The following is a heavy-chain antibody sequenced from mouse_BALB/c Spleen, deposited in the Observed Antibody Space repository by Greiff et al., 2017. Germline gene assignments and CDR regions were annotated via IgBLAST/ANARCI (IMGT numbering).Heavy chain of an antibody. D-gene: IGHD3-1*01. Sequence: EVKLVESGGGLVQPGGSRKLSCAASGFTFSSFGMHWVRQAPEKGLEWVAYISSGSSTIYYADTVKGRFTISRDNPKNTLFLQMTSLRSEDTAMYYCAREGATLYYYAMDYWGQGTSVTVSS. CDR2: ISSGSSTI. CDR3: AREGATLYYYAMDY. V-gene: IGHV5-17*02. CDR1: GFTFSSFG. J-gene: IGHJ4*01.